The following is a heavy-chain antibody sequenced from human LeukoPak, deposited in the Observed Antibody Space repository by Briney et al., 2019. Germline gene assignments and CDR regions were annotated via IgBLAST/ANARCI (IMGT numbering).Heavy chain of an antibody. CDR2: IYYSGST. Sequence: SQTLSLTCTVSGGSISSGDYYWSWIRQPPGKGLEWIGYIYYSGSTYYNPSLKSRVTISVDTSKNQFSLKLSSVTAADTAVYYCARSTVDTAMVKTWSRPSYYFDYWGQGTLVTVSS. CDR1: GGSISSGDYY. D-gene: IGHD5-18*01. V-gene: IGHV4-30-4*01. CDR3: ARSTVDTAMVKTWSRPSYYFDY. J-gene: IGHJ4*02.